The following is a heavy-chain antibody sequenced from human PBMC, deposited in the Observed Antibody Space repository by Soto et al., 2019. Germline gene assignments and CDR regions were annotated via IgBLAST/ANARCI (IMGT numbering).Heavy chain of an antibody. D-gene: IGHD2-21*02. J-gene: IGHJ4*02. Sequence: GGSLRLSCAASGFTFSSNGMHWVRQAPGKGLEWVAVISYDGSNKYYADSVKGRFTISRDNSKNTLYLQMNSLRAEDTAVYYCAKAVVVTAPIGYWGQGTLVTVSS. CDR2: ISYDGSNK. CDR1: GFTFSSNG. CDR3: AKAVVVTAPIGY. V-gene: IGHV3-30*18.